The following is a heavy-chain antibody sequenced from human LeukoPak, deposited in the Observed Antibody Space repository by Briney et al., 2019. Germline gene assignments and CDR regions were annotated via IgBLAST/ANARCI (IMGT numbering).Heavy chain of an antibody. CDR3: AREGGVNYYDLDYFDY. D-gene: IGHD3-22*01. CDR2: ITTISHYI. V-gene: IGHV3-21*01. Sequence: GGSLRLSCAASGFTLSDYHMNWVRQAPGKGLEWLSSITTISHYIYYAGAVRGRFTISRDNAKNSLYLQMNSLRAEDTAVYYCAREGGVNYYDLDYFDYWGQGTLITVSS. CDR1: GFTLSDYH. J-gene: IGHJ4*02.